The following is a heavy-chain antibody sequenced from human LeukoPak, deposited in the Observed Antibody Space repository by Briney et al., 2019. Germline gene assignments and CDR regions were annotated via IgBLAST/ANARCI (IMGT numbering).Heavy chain of an antibody. CDR1: AFTVTTI. Sequence: PGGSLRPSCAASAFTVTTIEFNCVRQTPGNWLEWLSYISSTASAIYYPYSVKGRFSISRYNDKISLYLQRNSLRVEDTAVYYCARLVRGFTSRPWGQGTVVTVSA. J-gene: IGHJ5*02. CDR2: ISSTASAI. CDR3: ARLVRGFTSRP. V-gene: IGHV3-48*03. D-gene: IGHD3-10*01.